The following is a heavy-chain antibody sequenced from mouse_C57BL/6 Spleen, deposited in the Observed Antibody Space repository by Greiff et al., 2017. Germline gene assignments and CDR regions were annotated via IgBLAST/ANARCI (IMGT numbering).Heavy chain of an antibody. CDR1: GYTFTSYW. Sequence: VQLQQSGAELAKPGASVKLSCKASGYTFTSYWMHWVKQRPAQGLEWIGYINPSSGYTKYNQKFKDKATLTADKSSSTAYMQLSSLTYEDSAVYYCARPYYGSSYAMDYWGQGTSVTVSS. V-gene: IGHV1-7*01. D-gene: IGHD1-1*01. CDR3: ARPYYGSSYAMDY. J-gene: IGHJ4*01. CDR2: INPSSGYT.